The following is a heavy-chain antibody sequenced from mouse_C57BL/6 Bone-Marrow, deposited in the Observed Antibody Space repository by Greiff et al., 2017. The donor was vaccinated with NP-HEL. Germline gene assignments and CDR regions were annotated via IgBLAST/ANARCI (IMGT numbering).Heavy chain of an antibody. Sequence: EVKVVESGGGLVKPGGSLKLSCAASGFTFSDYGMPWVRQAPEKGLEWVAYISSGGSSIYYADTVKGRFTISRDNAKNTLYMQMTSLRSEDTAMYYCASDYYRHYDALDYWGQGTPVTVSS. J-gene: IGHJ4*01. D-gene: IGHD2-12*01. CDR3: ASDYYRHYDALDY. V-gene: IGHV5-17*01. CDR2: ISSGGSSI. CDR1: GFTFSDYG.